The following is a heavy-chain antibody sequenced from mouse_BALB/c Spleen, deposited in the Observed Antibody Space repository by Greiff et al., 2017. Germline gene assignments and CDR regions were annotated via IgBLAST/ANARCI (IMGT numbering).Heavy chain of an antibody. D-gene: IGHD2-14*01. J-gene: IGHJ4*01. V-gene: IGHV5-9-4*01. Sequence: EVKLVESGGGLVKPGGSLKLSCAASGFTFSSYAMSWVRQSPEKRLEWVAEISSGGSYTYYPDTVTGRFTISRDNAKNTLYLEMSSLRSEDTAMYYCARAHYRYDVYYYAMDYWGQGTSVTVSS. CDR2: ISSGGSYT. CDR3: ARAHYRYDVYYYAMDY. CDR1: GFTFSSYA.